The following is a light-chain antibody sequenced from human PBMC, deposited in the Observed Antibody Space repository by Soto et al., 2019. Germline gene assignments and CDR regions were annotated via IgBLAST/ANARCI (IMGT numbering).Light chain of an antibody. CDR1: QSISNY. CDR2: AAS. V-gene: IGKV3-20*01. J-gene: IGKJ2*01. Sequence: EIVLTQSPGTLSLSPGERATLSCRASQSISNYLAWYQQRPGQSPRLLIYAASSRATGVPDRFSGGGSATDFTLTVSRLEPEDFAVYYCQQYGGLPRTFGQGTKLEIK. CDR3: QQYGGLPRT.